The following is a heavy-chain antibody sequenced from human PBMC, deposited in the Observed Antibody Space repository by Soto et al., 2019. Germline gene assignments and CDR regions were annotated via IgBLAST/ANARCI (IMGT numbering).Heavy chain of an antibody. J-gene: IGHJ4*02. CDR3: ARYGTDFPPRVRYFDWLQPAEFDY. CDR2: ISAYNGNT. V-gene: IGHV1-18*01. Sequence: QVPLVQSGAEVKKPGASVKVSCKASGYTFTSYGISWVRQAPGQGLEWMGWISAYNGNTNYAQKLQGRVTMTTDTSTSTAYMELRSLRSDDTAVYYCARYGTDFPPRVRYFDWLQPAEFDYGGQGTLVTVSS. D-gene: IGHD3-9*01. CDR1: GYTFTSYG.